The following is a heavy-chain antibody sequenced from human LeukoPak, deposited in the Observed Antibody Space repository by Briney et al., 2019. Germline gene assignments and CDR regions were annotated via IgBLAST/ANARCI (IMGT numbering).Heavy chain of an antibody. V-gene: IGHV4-59*08. CDR2: IYYSGST. D-gene: IGHD4-23*01. J-gene: IGHJ3*02. CDR3: AVPTVGHQSVDAFDI. Sequence: SETLSLTCTASGGSINSYYWSWIRQPPGKGPEWIGYIYYSGSTNYHPSLKSRVTISVDTSKNQFSLKLTSVTAADTAVYYCAVPTVGHQSVDAFDIWGQGTMVTVSS. CDR1: GGSINSYY.